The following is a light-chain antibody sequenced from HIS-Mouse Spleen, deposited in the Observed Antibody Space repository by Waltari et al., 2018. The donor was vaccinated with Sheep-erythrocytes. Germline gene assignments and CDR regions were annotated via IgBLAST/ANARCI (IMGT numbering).Light chain of an antibody. CDR3: CSYAGSYNHV. CDR1: SSDVGGYNY. CDR2: DVS. Sequence: QSALTPPRSVSGSPGQSVTISCTGPSSDVGGYNYSSWYQQHPGKAPKLMIYDVSKRPSGVPDRFSGSKSGNTASLTISGLQAEDEADYYCCSYAGSYNHVFATGTKVTVL. V-gene: IGLV2-11*01. J-gene: IGLJ1*01.